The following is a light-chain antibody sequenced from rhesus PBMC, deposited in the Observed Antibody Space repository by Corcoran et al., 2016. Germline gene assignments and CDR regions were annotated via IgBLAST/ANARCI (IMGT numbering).Light chain of an antibody. CDR2: TAS. CDR1: QTIGTS. J-gene: IGKJ2*01. Sequence: DIQMTQSPSSLSASVGDRVTIACRASQTIGTSLAWYQQKPGKVPNLLIYTASSLESGVPSRFSGSGSGTEFTLTISNLQPEDFATYNCQQHNSLPFSFGQGTKVEIK. CDR3: QQHNSLPFS. V-gene: IGKV1-44*02.